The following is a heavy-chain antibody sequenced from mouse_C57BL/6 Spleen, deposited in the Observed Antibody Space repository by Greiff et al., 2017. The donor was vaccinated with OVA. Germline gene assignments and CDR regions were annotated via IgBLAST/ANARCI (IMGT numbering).Heavy chain of an antibody. D-gene: IGHD1-1*01. J-gene: IGHJ2*01. CDR1: GYTFTSYW. Sequence: VQLQQPGAELVKPGASVKLSCKASGYTFTSYWMHWVKQRPGQGLEWIGMIHPNSGSTNYNEKFKSKATLTVDKSSSTAYMQLRSLTSEDSAVYDCARERVYGSSYVGFDYWGQGTTLTVSS. CDR3: ARERVYGSSYVGFDY. V-gene: IGHV1-64*01. CDR2: IHPNSGST.